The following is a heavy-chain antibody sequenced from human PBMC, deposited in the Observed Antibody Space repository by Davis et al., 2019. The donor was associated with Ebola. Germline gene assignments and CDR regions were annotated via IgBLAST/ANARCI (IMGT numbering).Heavy chain of an antibody. CDR1: GCTFSSYA. J-gene: IGHJ3*02. CDR2: IIPILGIA. CDR3: ARDLGGVIVKGDAFDI. Sequence: SVKVSCKASGCTFSSYAISCARHLSAHVLEWMGRIIPILGIANYAQKFQGRVTITADKSTSTAYMELSSLRSEDTAVYYCARDLGGVIVKGDAFDIWGQGTMVTVSS. V-gene: IGHV1-69*04. D-gene: IGHD3-16*02.